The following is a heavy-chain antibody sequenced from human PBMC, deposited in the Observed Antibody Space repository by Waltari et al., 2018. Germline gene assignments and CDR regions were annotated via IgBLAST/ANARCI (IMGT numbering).Heavy chain of an antibody. Sequence: QVQLVQSGGDVKKPGAPVKVSCQASRGHFSSSAISWVRQAPGQGLEWMGGIIPILGIANYAQKFQGRVTITADESTSTAYMELSSLRSEDTAVYYCARDHRGIVVDYWGQGTLVTVSS. CDR3: ARDHRGIVVDY. V-gene: IGHV1-69*04. CDR1: RGHFSSSA. CDR2: IIPILGIA. J-gene: IGHJ4*02. D-gene: IGHD3-22*01.